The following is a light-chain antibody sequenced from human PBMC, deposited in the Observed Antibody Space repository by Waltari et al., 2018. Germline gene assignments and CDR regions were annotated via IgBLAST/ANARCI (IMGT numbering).Light chain of an antibody. CDR3: QQYYRIPRT. V-gene: IGKV4-1*01. Sequence: DIVMTQSPDSLAVSLGEGATINCKSSQSVLYNSNDKNYLAWYQKKPGQPPRLLIYWASTRESGVPERFSGSGSGTDFTLTISSLQAEDVAVYYCQQYYRIPRTFGQGTTVDIK. CDR2: WAS. J-gene: IGKJ1*01. CDR1: QSVLYNSNDKNY.